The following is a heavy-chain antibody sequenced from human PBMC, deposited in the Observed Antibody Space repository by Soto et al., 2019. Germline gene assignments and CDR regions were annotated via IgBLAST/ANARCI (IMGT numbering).Heavy chain of an antibody. D-gene: IGHD5-18*01. CDR1: GGSITSYY. Sequence: QVQLQESGPGLVKPSETLSLTCSVSGGSITSYYWSWIRQSAGKGLEWIGRIYTSGSTNYNPSLTSRVTMSVDTSKNQFSLKLSSVTAADTAVYYCARETDTAMVPKPTFDYWGQGMLVTVSS. J-gene: IGHJ4*02. V-gene: IGHV4-4*07. CDR3: ARETDTAMVPKPTFDY. CDR2: IYTSGST.